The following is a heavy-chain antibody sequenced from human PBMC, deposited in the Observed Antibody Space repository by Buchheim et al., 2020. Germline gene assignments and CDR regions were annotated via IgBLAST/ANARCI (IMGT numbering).Heavy chain of an antibody. CDR2: IYYSGST. J-gene: IGHJ4*02. D-gene: IGHD6-19*01. CDR1: GGSISSYY. CDR3: ARADLGSGWYTTSSFDH. Sequence: QVQLQESGPGLVKPSETLSLTCTVSGGSISSYYWSWIRQPPGKGLEWIGYIYYSGSTNYNPSLKSRVTISVDTSKNQFSLKLSSVTAADTAVYYCARADLGSGWYTTSSFDHWGQGTL. V-gene: IGHV4-59*01.